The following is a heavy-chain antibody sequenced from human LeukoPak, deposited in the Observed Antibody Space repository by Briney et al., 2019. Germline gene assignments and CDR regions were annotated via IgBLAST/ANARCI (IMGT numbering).Heavy chain of an antibody. V-gene: IGHV3-11*01. J-gene: IGHJ4*02. D-gene: IGHD3-22*01. CDR2: ISSSGSTI. Sequence: PGGSLRLSCAASGFTFSDYYMSWIRQAPGKGLEWVSYISSSGSTIYYADSVKGRFTISRDNAKNSLYLQMNSLRAEDTAVYYCAREILVTYYYDSSGFGSYFDYWGQETLVTVSS. CDR1: GFTFSDYY. CDR3: AREILVTYYYDSSGFGSYFDY.